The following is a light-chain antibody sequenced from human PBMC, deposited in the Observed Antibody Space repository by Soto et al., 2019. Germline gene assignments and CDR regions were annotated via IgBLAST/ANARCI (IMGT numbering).Light chain of an antibody. CDR1: QSISSW. V-gene: IGKV1-5*01. J-gene: IGKJ1*01. CDR2: DAS. CDR3: QQYNSYPSAM. Sequence: DIQMTQSPSTLSASVGDRVTITCRASQSISSWLAWYQQKPGKAPKLLIYDASSLESGVPSRFSGSGSGTEFTLTISSLQPDDFATYYCQQYNSYPSAMFGQGTKVDIK.